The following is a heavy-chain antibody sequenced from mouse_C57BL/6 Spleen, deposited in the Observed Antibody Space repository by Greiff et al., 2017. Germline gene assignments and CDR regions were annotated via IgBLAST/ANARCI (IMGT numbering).Heavy chain of an antibody. D-gene: IGHD2-12*01. J-gene: IGHJ1*03. Sequence: VQLQQSGPELVKPGASVKISCKASGYAFSSSWMNWVKQRPGKGLEWIGRIYPGDGDTNYNGKFKGKATLTADKSSSTAYMQLSSLTSEDSAVYFCANNPYSYEYFDVWGTGTTVTVSS. CDR2: IYPGDGDT. CDR1: GYAFSSSW. V-gene: IGHV1-82*01. CDR3: ANNPYSYEYFDV.